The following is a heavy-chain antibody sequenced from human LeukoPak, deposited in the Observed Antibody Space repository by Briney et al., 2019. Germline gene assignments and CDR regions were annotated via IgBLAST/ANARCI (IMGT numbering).Heavy chain of an antibody. CDR3: AKGRSYYGSLLDY. D-gene: IGHD1-26*01. Sequence: GGSLRLSCAASGFTFSSYGMHWVRQAPGKGLEWVAFIRYDGSNKYYADSVKGRFTISRDNSKNTLYLQMNSLRAEDTAVYYCAKGRSYYGSLLDYWGQGTLVTVSS. CDR1: GFTFSSYG. V-gene: IGHV3-30*02. CDR2: IRYDGSNK. J-gene: IGHJ4*02.